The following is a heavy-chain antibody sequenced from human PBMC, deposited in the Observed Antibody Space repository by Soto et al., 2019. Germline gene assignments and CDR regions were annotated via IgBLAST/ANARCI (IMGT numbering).Heavy chain of an antibody. CDR1: GGSISSYY. D-gene: IGHD2-15*01. CDR2: IYYSGST. Sequence: SETLSLTCTVSGGSISSYYWSWIRQPPGKGLEWIGYIYYSGSTNYNPSLKSRVTISVDTSKNQFSLKLSSVTAADTAVYYCARRGSRAVVAAGDAFDIWGQGTMVTVSS. V-gene: IGHV4-59*08. J-gene: IGHJ3*02. CDR3: ARRGSRAVVAAGDAFDI.